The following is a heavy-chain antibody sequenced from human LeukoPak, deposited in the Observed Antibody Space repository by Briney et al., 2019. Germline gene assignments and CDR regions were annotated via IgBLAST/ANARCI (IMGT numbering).Heavy chain of an antibody. CDR1: GFTFSSYS. J-gene: IGHJ4*02. V-gene: IGHV3-74*01. CDR2: IDTDGSFT. CDR3: IRGTVGAPGNDY. D-gene: IGHD1-26*01. Sequence: PGGSLRLSCAASGFTFSSYSMNWVRQAPGKGLVWVSRIDTDGSFTSYADSVRGRFTISRDNAKNTLYLQMSSLRAEDTAVYYCIRGTVGAPGNDYWGQGTPVTVSS.